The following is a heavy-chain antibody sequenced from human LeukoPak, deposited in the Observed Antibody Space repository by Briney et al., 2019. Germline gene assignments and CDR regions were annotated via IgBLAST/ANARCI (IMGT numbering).Heavy chain of an antibody. D-gene: IGHD3-22*01. CDR1: GYTFTSYD. CDR3: ARDYFDTNGHYNGDY. CDR2: ITPSDTIT. Sequence: ASVKVSCKASGYTFTSYDINWVRQAPGQGLQWMGFITPSDTITYAQKFQGRVTMTRDSSTTTVYMELSSLRSEDTAVYYCARDYFDTNGHYNGDYWGQGTLVTVSA. J-gene: IGHJ4*02. V-gene: IGHV1-46*01.